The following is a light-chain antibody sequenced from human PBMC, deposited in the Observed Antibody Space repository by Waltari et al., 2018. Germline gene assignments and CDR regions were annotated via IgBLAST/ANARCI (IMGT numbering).Light chain of an antibody. J-gene: IGLJ2*01. V-gene: IGLV2-14*01. CDR3: SSYTSIKTPYVV. Sequence: QSALTHPASVSVSPGQSITISCTGPTRDVGRYNHVSWHQCHPGKAPELIIYEVTNRPSGVSDRFSGSKSGNTASLSISGLQPEDEADYYCSSYTSIKTPYVVFGGGTRVTVL. CDR1: TRDVGRYNH. CDR2: EVT.